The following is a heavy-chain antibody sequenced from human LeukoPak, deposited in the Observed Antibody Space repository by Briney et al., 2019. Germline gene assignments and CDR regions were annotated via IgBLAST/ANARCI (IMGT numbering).Heavy chain of an antibody. J-gene: IGHJ6*03. CDR1: GFTFSSYS. Sequence: GRSLRLSCAASGFTFSSYSMNWVRQAPGKGLEWVSSISSSSSYIYYADSVKGRFTISRDNAKNSLYLQMNSLRAEDTAVYYCARGSLAAAEHYYYYYMDVWGKGTTVTVSS. V-gene: IGHV3-21*01. D-gene: IGHD6-13*01. CDR2: ISSSSSYI. CDR3: ARGSLAAAEHYYYYYMDV.